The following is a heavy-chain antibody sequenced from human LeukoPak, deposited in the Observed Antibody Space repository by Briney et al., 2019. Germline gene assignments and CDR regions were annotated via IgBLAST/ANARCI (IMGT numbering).Heavy chain of an antibody. CDR1: GLIVSSNY. CDR2: IYSGGST. CDR3: ARDPRYYDSSGSQGDY. Sequence: GGSLRLSCAASGLIVSSNYMNWVRQAPGKGLEWVSIIYSGGSTHYADSVKGRFTVSRDDSKNTLYLQMNSLRSDDTAVYYCARDPRYYDSSGSQGDYWGQGTLVTVSS. V-gene: IGHV3-53*05. J-gene: IGHJ4*02. D-gene: IGHD3-22*01.